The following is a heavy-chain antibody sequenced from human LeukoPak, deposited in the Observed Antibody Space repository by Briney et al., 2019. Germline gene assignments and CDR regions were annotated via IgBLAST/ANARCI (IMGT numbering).Heavy chain of an antibody. J-gene: IGHJ4*02. CDR3: ARRYDFWSGYPTAFDY. V-gene: IGHV1-2*02. D-gene: IGHD3-3*01. CDR1: GYTFTGYY. CDR2: INPNSGGT. Sequence: GASVTVSCKASGYTFTGYYMHWVRQAPGQGLEWMGFINPNSGGTSYAQKFQARVTMTRDTSISTAYMELSGLRSDDTAVYYCARRYDFWSGYPTAFDYWGQGTLVTVSS.